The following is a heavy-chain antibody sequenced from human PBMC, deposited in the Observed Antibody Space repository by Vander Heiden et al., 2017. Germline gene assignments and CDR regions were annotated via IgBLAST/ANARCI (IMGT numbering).Heavy chain of an antibody. D-gene: IGHD6-13*01. J-gene: IGHJ3*02. V-gene: IGHV1-2*02. CDR1: GYTFTGFH. CDR3: AREFRGRIAAAGKNAFDI. Sequence: QVQLVQSAADVKKPGASVKVSCQASGYTFTGFHRHWVRRAPGQGVEWMGWIKPNSGGTNYAQKFHGRVTMTRDTSISTAYMELRRLRSDDTAVYYCAREFRGRIAAAGKNAFDIWGQGTMVTVSS. CDR2: IKPNSGGT.